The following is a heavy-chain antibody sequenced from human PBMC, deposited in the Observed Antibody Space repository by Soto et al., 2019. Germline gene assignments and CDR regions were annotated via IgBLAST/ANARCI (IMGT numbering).Heavy chain of an antibody. J-gene: IGHJ3*02. CDR1: GFTFSSYG. Sequence: QVQLVESGGGVVQPGRSLRLSCAASGFTFSSYGMHWVRQAPGKGLEWVAVIWYDGSNKYYADSVKGRFTISRDNSKNTLYLQMNSLRYEDTAVYYCARDEGGGGGTDALDIWGQGTMVTVSS. CDR2: IWYDGSNK. D-gene: IGHD2-15*01. CDR3: ARDEGGGGGTDALDI. V-gene: IGHV3-33*01.